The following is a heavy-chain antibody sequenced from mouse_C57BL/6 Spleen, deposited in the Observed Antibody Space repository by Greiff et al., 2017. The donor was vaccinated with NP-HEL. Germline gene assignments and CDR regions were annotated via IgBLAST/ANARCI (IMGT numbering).Heavy chain of an antibody. CDR2: IDPSDSET. J-gene: IGHJ4*01. CDR1: GYTFTSYW. V-gene: IGHV1-52*01. CDR3: ARSIYYYGSSYGYAMDY. D-gene: IGHD1-1*01. Sequence: QVQLQQPGAELVRPGSSVKLSCKASGYTFTSYWMHWVKQRPIQGLEWIGNIDPSDSETHYNQKFKDKATLTVDKSSSTAYMQLSSLTSEDSAVYYCARSIYYYGSSYGYAMDYWGQGTSVTVSS.